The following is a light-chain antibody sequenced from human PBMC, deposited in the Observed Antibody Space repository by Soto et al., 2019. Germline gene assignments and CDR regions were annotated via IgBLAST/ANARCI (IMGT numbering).Light chain of an antibody. Sequence: DIQMTQSPSSLSASVGDRVTITCRASRPISNYLNWYQQRPGNAPKLLIYVASVLQSGVPSMFSGGGYGTDFPLTISSLQPEDFATYYCQQSYNTPRTFGQGTRLDIQ. CDR2: VAS. V-gene: IGKV1-39*01. CDR1: RPISNY. J-gene: IGKJ2*01. CDR3: QQSYNTPRT.